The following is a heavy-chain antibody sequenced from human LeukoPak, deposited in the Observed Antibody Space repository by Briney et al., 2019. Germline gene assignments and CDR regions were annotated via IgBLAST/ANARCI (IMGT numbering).Heavy chain of an antibody. D-gene: IGHD1-26*01. CDR3: AREISRETFDI. CDR1: GFIFSSYW. J-gene: IGHJ3*02. Sequence: GGSLRLSCTASGFIFSSYWIHWVRQVPGKGLVWVGRINSDGSSTKFADSVKGRFAISRDNVKNTVHLQMVSLRADGTAVYYCAREISRETFDIWGQGTAVIVSS. CDR2: INSDGSST. V-gene: IGHV3-74*03.